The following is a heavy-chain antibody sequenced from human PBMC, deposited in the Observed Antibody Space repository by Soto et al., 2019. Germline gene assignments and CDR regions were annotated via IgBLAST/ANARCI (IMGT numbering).Heavy chain of an antibody. Sequence: PSETLSLTCTFSGFSIISYYWSLIRQPPGKGLEWIGYIYYSGSTNYNPSLKSRVTISVDTSKNQFSLKLSSVTAADTAVYYCARYCTNGVCQDYWGQGTLVTVSS. CDR3: ARYCTNGVCQDY. D-gene: IGHD2-8*01. CDR2: IYYSGST. J-gene: IGHJ4*02. CDR1: GFSIISYY. V-gene: IGHV4-59*08.